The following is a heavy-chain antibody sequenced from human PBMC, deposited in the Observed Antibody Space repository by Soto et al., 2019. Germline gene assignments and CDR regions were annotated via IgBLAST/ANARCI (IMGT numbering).Heavy chain of an antibody. CDR3: AKSHTANYYGSGSYAD. D-gene: IGHD3-10*01. J-gene: IGHJ4*02. Sequence: XGSLRLSCAASGFTVSSYSMNWVRQAPGKGLEWVSTISASGGSTYYADSVKGRFTISKDNFKNTLYLQMNSLRAEDTAKYYCAKSHTANYYGSGSYADWGQGTLVTVSS. CDR2: ISASGGST. CDR1: GFTVSSYS. V-gene: IGHV3-23*01.